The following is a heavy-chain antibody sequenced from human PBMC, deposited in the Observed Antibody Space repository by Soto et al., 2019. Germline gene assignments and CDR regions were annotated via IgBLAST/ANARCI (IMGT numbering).Heavy chain of an antibody. Sequence: QVQLVQSGAEVKKPGASVKISCKASGYTFASYGINWVRQAPGQGLEWMGWISVYNGNTDYAQKFQGRVTMTTDTSTVTAYMELRSLTSDDTAVYYCAGVGGDNSFRHYDYWGQGTPVIVSS. CDR1: GYTFASYG. CDR2: ISVYNGNT. J-gene: IGHJ4*02. CDR3: AGVGGDNSFRHYDY. D-gene: IGHD2-21*02. V-gene: IGHV1-18*01.